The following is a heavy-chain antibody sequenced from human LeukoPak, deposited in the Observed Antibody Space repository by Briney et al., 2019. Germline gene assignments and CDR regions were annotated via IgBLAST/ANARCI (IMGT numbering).Heavy chain of an antibody. Sequence: TLXXXCAVYGGSFSGYYWSWIRQPPGKGLEWIGEINHSGSTNYNPSLKSRVTISVDTSKSQFSLRLSSVTAADTAVYYCAXXXXXXXGTTRASFDYWGQGTLVTVSS. J-gene: IGHJ4*02. V-gene: IGHV4-34*01. CDR3: AXXXXXXXGTTRASFDY. CDR2: INHSGST. D-gene: IGHD1-1*01. CDR1: GGSFSGYY.